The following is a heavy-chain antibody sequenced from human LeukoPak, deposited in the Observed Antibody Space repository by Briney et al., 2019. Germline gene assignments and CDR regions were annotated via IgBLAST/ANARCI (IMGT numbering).Heavy chain of an antibody. CDR2: IYYIGST. V-gene: IGHV4-61*01. J-gene: IGHJ4*02. D-gene: IGHD5/OR15-5a*01. CDR3: ARGVSRYFDY. Sequence: SETLSLTCTVSGDSVSRSSYYWTWIRQPPGKGLEWIGYIYYIGSTNYNPSLRSRLTMSVDTSKNQFSLRLSSVIAADTAVYYCARGVSRYFDYWGQGTLVAVSS. CDR1: GDSVSRSSYY.